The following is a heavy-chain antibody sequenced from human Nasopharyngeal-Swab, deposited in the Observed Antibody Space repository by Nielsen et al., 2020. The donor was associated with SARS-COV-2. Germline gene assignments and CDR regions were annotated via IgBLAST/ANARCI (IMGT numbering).Heavy chain of an antibody. CDR1: GFTFSNYV. D-gene: IGHD6-13*01. CDR2: ISGSSGNT. V-gene: IGHV3-23*01. CDR3: AKWASSNWSDY. J-gene: IGHJ4*02. Sequence: GESLKISCAASGFTFSNYVMSWVRQPPGKGLEWVSAISGSSGNTHYTDSVKGRFTIPRDNSRSTLYLQMNSLRVEDTAVYYCAKWASSNWSDYWGQGTLVTVSS.